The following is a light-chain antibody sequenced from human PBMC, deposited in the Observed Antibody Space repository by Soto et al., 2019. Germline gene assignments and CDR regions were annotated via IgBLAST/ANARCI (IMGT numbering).Light chain of an antibody. V-gene: IGKV3-15*01. Sequence: EIVMTQSPASLSVSPGDGATLSCRASHSVASNVAWYQQKPGQGPRLLIHGASTRAVGVPARFSGSGSGTDFNLTISSLQSEDFAVYYCQQYHNWPPQYTFGQGTKLQIK. J-gene: IGKJ2*01. CDR3: QQYHNWPPQYT. CDR2: GAS. CDR1: HSVASN.